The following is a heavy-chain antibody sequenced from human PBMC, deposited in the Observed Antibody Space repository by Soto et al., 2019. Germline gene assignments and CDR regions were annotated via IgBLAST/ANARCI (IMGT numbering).Heavy chain of an antibody. CDR1: EFNVTHGH. CDR2: IFGDANT. V-gene: IGHV3-53*01. D-gene: IGHD1-1*01. CDR3: PGDWNSDKYFDD. Sequence: ELQLVESGGGLIQPGGSLRLACAASEFNVTHGHMNWVRQSPGKGLEWVSHIFGDANTKYVDSVRGRFTSSIDSSQNTVSLQMNSLRAEDTAVYYCPGDWNSDKYFDDWDQGTLVTVS. J-gene: IGHJ4*02.